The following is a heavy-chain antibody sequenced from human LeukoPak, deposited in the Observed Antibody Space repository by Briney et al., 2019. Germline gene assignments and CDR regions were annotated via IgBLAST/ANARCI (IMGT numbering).Heavy chain of an antibody. J-gene: IGHJ4*02. CDR3: AKGGQNFDFWRFDY. CDR1: GLSFSDYA. V-gene: IGHV3-23*01. Sequence: GGSLRLSCEASGLSFSDYAMSWVRQAPGKGLEWVSPISGSGGSTYYADFVKDRASISRDNSKNTVYLRLNSLRAEDSAVYFCAKGGQNFDFWRFDYWGQGTVVTVSS. D-gene: IGHD3-3*01. CDR2: ISGSGGST.